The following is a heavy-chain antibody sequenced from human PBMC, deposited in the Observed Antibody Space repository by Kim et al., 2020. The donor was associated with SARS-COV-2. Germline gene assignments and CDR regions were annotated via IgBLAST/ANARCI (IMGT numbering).Heavy chain of an antibody. D-gene: IGHD3-22*01. CDR3: ARMDYDSSGYHDY. Sequence: YAQKFQGRVTMTRDTSTSTVYMELRSLRSEDTAVYYCARMDYDSSGYHDYWGQGTLVTVSS. J-gene: IGHJ4*02. V-gene: IGHV1-46*01.